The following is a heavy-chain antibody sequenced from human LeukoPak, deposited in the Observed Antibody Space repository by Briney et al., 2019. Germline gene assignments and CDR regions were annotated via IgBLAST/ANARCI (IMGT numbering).Heavy chain of an antibody. CDR3: ARDDGYCSGGSCYGPPDY. CDR1: GFTFSSYS. D-gene: IGHD2-15*01. J-gene: IGHJ4*02. Sequence: GGSLRLSCAASGFTFSSYSMNWVRQAPGKGLEWVSSISSSSSYIYYADSVKGRFTISRDNAKNSLYLQMNSLRAEDTAVYYCARDDGYCSGGSCYGPPDYWGQGTLVTVSS. CDR2: ISSSSSYI. V-gene: IGHV3-21*01.